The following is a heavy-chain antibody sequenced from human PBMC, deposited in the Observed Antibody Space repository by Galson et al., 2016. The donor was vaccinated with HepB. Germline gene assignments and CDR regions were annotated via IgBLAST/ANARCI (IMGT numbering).Heavy chain of an antibody. CDR2: INPNSGGT. Sequence: SVKVSCKAFGYRLTGYYLHWVRQAPGQGPEWMGWINPNSGGTNYGQKFQGRVTMTRDTSINTDYMDLSRLRSDDTAVYYCARARGGDVIDNWGQGTQVTVPS. V-gene: IGHV1-2*02. CDR3: ARARGGDVIDN. J-gene: IGHJ4*02. CDR1: GYRLTGYY. D-gene: IGHD3-16*01.